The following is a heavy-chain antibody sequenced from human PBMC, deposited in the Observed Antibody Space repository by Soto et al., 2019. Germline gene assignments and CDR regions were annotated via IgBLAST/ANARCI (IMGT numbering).Heavy chain of an antibody. CDR2: ISFDGNYK. CDR3: VKEHLHSGSHDNWYLDL. J-gene: IGHJ2*01. CDR1: GFTFSSYG. Sequence: QVQRVESGGGVVQPGRSLRLSCVGSGFTFSSYGMHWVRQAPGKGLEWLAVISFDGNYKYHADSVKGRFTISRDNYKNTLFLEVSIPRPEVTALYHSVKEHLHSGSHDNWYLDLWGRGTLVTVSS. D-gene: IGHD1-26*01. V-gene: IGHV3-30*18.